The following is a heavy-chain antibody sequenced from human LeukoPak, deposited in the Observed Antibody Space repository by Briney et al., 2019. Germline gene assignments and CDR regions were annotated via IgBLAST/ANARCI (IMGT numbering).Heavy chain of an antibody. CDR1: GFTFSNYW. D-gene: IGHD4-17*01. Sequence: GGSLRLSCAASGFTFSNYWMHWVRQAPGKGLEWVSYISSSSSTIYYADSVKGRFTISRDNAKNSLYLQMNSLRAEDTAVYYCAREPLDYGDHESEYFQHWGQGTLVTVSS. CDR3: AREPLDYGDHESEYFQH. CDR2: ISSSSSTI. J-gene: IGHJ1*01. V-gene: IGHV3-48*01.